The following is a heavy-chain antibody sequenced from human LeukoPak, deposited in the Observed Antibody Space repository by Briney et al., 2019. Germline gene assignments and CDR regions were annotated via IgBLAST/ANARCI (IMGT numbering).Heavy chain of an antibody. J-gene: IGHJ4*02. D-gene: IGHD3-10*01. Sequence: GRSMRPSSAPSGFTPTSYAMSWVRQLPGKGMEWVSATSGSGGSTYYADSVKGRFSIARDNSKNTLYLQMNSLRAEDTAVYYCAKTYYYGSGSYSYWGKGTLVIVSS. CDR2: TSGSGGST. CDR3: AKTYYYGSGSYSY. V-gene: IGHV3-23*01. CDR1: GFTPTSYA.